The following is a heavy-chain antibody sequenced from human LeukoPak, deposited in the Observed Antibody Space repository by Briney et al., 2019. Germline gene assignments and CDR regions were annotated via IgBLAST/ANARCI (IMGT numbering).Heavy chain of an antibody. D-gene: IGHD6-13*01. V-gene: IGHV3-48*03. J-gene: IGHJ4*02. CDR3: ARGYSSSWYLD. CDR1: GFTFSSYE. Sequence: GGSLRLSCAVSGFTFSSYEMIWVRQAPGKGLEWVSYISSRDSTIYYADSVKGRFTISRDNAKNSLYLQMNSLRADDTAVYYCARGYSSSWYLDWGQGTLVTVSS. CDR2: ISSRDSTI.